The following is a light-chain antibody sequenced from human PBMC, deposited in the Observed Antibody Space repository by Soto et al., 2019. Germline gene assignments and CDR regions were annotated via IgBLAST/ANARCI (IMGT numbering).Light chain of an antibody. CDR3: QHYHNLPLT. J-gene: IGKJ4*01. CDR1: QSVTRN. V-gene: IGKV3-15*01. Sequence: EIVMTQSPATLSVSPGEGATLSCRASQSVTRNLAWYQQKPGQAPRLLISGASNRATGIPTRFSGSGSGTEFTLTISSLESEEFAVYYCQHYHNLPLTGGGGTEVEIK. CDR2: GAS.